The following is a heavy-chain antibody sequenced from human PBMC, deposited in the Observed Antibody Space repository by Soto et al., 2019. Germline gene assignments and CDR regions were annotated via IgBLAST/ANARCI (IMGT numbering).Heavy chain of an antibody. Sequence: APGKGLEWVANIKHDGSERYYVDSVQGRFTLSRDNAKNSLYLQMDSLRAEDTAVYCCARDERRIYYMAVWGNRSTVTVSS. J-gene: IGHJ6*03. CDR2: IKHDGSER. V-gene: IGHV3-7*01. CDR3: ARDERRIYYMAV.